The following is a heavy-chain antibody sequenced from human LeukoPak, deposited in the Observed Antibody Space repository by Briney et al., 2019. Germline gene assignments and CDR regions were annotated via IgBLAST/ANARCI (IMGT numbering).Heavy chain of an antibody. D-gene: IGHD2-21*02. V-gene: IGHV3-30*02. CDR3: AKGVLNVVVTAIFDY. J-gene: IGHJ4*02. CDR1: GLTFSTYG. CDR2: IQNDGNDK. Sequence: GGSLRLSCAASGLTFSTYGMHWVRQAPGKGLEWVAFIQNDGNDKYYADSVKGRFTISKDNSKNTVDLQMNGLRAEDTAVYYCAKGVLNVVVTAIFDYWGQGTLVTVSS.